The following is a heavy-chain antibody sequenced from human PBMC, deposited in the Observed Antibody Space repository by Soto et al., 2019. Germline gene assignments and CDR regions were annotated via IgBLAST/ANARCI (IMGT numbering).Heavy chain of an antibody. CDR1: GGTFSSYA. D-gene: IGHD3-10*01. V-gene: IGHV1-69*01. Sequence: QVQLVQSGAEVKKPGSSVKVSCKASGGTFSSYAISWVRQAPGQGLEWMGGIIPIFGTANYAQKFQGRVPITADESTSTAYMELSSLRSEDTAVYYCARNGSGSLRYYYSYYGMDVWGQGTTVTVSS. J-gene: IGHJ6*02. CDR2: IIPIFGTA. CDR3: ARNGSGSLRYYYSYYGMDV.